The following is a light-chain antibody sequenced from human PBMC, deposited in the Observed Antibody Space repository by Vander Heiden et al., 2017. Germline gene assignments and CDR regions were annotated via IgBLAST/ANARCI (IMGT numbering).Light chain of an antibody. CDR2: WVS. Sequence: IVVTQSPLSLPVTPGEPASISCRSSQSLLHRNGYNYFHWFLQKPGQSPQLLIYWVSNRASGVPDRFSGSGSGRYFTLQISRVEAEDVGVYYCMQALQTPYTFGQGTKLVIK. J-gene: IGKJ2*01. CDR3: MQALQTPYT. V-gene: IGKV2-28*01. CDR1: QSLLHRNGYNY.